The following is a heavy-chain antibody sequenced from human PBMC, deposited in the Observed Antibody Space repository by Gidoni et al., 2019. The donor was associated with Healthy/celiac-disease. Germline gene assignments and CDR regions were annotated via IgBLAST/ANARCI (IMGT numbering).Heavy chain of an antibody. J-gene: IGHJ6*02. CDR3: ARSQEGAPTWGYDKYYYYYYGMDV. V-gene: IGHV1-69*02. CDR2: IIPILGIA. D-gene: IGHD5-12*01. CDR1: GGTFSSYT. Sequence: QVQLVQSGAEVKKPGSSVKVSCKASGGTFSSYTISWVRQAPGQGLEWMGRIIPILGIANYAQKSQGRVTITADKSTSTAYMELSSLRSEDTAVYYCARSQEGAPTWGYDKYYYYYYGMDVWGQGTTVTVSS.